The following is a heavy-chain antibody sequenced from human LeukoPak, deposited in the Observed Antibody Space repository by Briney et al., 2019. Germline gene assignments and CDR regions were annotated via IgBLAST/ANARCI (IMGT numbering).Heavy chain of an antibody. CDR3: AKRITVSAGYYLDS. CDR1: GFSFSSFA. V-gene: IGHV3-23*01. D-gene: IGHD6-19*01. J-gene: IGHJ4*02. Sequence: PGGSLRLSCVGSGFSFSSFAMSWVRHAPGKGLEWVSTISGGGSYTYFADSVKGRFTVSRDDSKSMHFLQMNSLRPEDTALYFCAKRITVSAGYYLDSWGRGTLVTVSS. CDR2: ISGGGSYT.